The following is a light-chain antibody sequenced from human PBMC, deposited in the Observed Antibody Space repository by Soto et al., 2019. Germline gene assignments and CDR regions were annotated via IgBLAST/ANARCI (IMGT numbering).Light chain of an antibody. CDR3: GSWDSSLSVYV. CDR2: SNT. V-gene: IGLV1-47*02. J-gene: IGLJ1*01. CDR1: DSNIRNNF. Sequence: QSVLTQPPSASGTPGQRVTIFCSGRDSNIRNNFVSWYQQLPGTAPKLLIYSNTQRPSGVPDRFSSSKSGTSATLGITGFQTGDEADYYCGSWDSSLSVYVLGT.